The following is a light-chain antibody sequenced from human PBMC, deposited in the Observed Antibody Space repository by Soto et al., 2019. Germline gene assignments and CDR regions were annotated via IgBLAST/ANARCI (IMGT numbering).Light chain of an antibody. CDR1: QSISSW. CDR2: TAS. J-gene: IGKJ4*01. CDR3: QSLDTYPLT. V-gene: IGKV1-5*01. Sequence: IQMTRAASALSAAVGDSATITYRASQSISSWLAWYQQKPGEAPKLLIYTASTLQIGVPSRFSGSGSGTDFTLTISTLQPEDSASYYCQSLDTYPLTFGGGTKVDI.